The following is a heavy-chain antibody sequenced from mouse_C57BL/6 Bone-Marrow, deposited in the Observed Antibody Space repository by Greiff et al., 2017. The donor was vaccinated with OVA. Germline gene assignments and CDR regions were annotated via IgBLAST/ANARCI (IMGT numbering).Heavy chain of an antibody. Sequence: QVQLQQSGPGLVAPSQSLSITCTVSGFSLTSSGVHWVRQPPGKGLEWLVVIWSDGSTNYNSTLKSRLSISKDNSKSQVFLKMNSLQTDDTAMYDCARQGGSSGYYYFDYWGQGTTLTVSS. D-gene: IGHD3-2*02. V-gene: IGHV2-6-1*01. J-gene: IGHJ2*01. CDR2: IWSDGST. CDR3: ARQGGSSGYYYFDY. CDR1: GFSLTSSG.